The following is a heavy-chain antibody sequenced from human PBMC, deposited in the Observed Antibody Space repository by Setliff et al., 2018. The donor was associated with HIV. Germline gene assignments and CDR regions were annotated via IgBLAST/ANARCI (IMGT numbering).Heavy chain of an antibody. V-gene: IGHV3-48*04. J-gene: IGHJ4*02. CDR3: ASIELAAMVPVDY. CDR2: ISSSSSTI. D-gene: IGHD5-18*01. Sequence: PGGSLRLSCAASGFTFSPYWMHWVRQAPGKGLEWVSYISSSSSTIYYADSVKGRFTISRDNAKNSLFLQMNSLRAEDTAVYYCASIELAAMVPVDYWGQGTLVTVSS. CDR1: GFTFSPYW.